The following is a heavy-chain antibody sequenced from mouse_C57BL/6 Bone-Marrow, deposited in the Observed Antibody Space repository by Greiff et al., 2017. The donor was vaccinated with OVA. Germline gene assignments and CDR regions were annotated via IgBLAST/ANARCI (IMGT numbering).Heavy chain of an antibody. CDR1: GFTFSDYY. J-gene: IGHJ3*01. V-gene: IGHV5-12*01. CDR3: ARYYGNWGFAY. D-gene: IGHD2-1*01. CDR2: ISNGGGST. Sequence: EVQVVESGGGLVQPGGSLKLSCAASGFTFSDYYMYWVRQTPEKRLEWVAYISNGGGSTYYPDTVKGRFTISRDNAKNTLYLQMSRLKSEDTAMYYCARYYGNWGFAYWGQGTLVTVSA.